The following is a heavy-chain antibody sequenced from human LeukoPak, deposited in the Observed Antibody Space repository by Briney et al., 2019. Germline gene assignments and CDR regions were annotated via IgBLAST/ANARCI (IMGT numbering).Heavy chain of an antibody. CDR1: GGSISTYY. D-gene: IGHD3-22*01. CDR2: VYYSGST. Sequence: PSETLSLTCTVSGGSISTYYWSWIRQAPGKGLEWIGYVYYSGSTEYDPSLKSRVTISVDTSKNQFSLKLSSVTAADTAVYYCARLDSSGYYAVYWGQGTLVTVSS. CDR3: ARLDSSGYYAVY. V-gene: IGHV4-59*08. J-gene: IGHJ4*02.